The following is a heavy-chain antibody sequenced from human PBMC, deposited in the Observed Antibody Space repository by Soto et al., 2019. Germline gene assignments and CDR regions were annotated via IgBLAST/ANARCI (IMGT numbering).Heavy chain of an antibody. D-gene: IGHD2-21*01. J-gene: IGHJ4*02. CDR3: ARSFSDWYYLDD. V-gene: IGHV4-59*01. CDR1: GGDISGYY. CDR2: IFYSGST. Sequence: QVQLQESGPGLVKPSETLSLTCTVSGGDISGYYWNWLRQPPVKGLEWIGNIFYSGSTSYNPSLKSRVPMSIDTSKTQYSLNLNFVTAADTAVYYCARSFSDWYYLDDWGQGTLVTASS.